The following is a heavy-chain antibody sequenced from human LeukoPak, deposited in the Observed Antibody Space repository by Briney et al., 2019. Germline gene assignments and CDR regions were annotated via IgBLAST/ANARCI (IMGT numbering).Heavy chain of an antibody. Sequence: GGSLRLSCAASGFTFSNYGMHWVRQAPGKGLEWVAVIWYDGSNKYYADSVKGRFTISRDNSKNTLYLQMNSLRAEDTAVYYCARDYGDYANGMDVWGQGTTVTVSS. J-gene: IGHJ6*02. CDR1: GFTFSNYG. CDR2: IWYDGSNK. D-gene: IGHD4-17*01. CDR3: ARDYGDYANGMDV. V-gene: IGHV3-33*01.